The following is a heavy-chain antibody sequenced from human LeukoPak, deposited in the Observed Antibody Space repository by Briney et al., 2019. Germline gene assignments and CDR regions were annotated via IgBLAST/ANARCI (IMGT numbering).Heavy chain of an antibody. CDR2: ISGSGDST. J-gene: IGHJ4*02. CDR1: GFTFSSYA. CDR3: ANPGGGFRSGYYANYFDY. Sequence: GGSLRLSCAASGFTFSSYAMSWVRQAPGKGLEWVSAISGSGDSTYYADSVKGRFTISRDNSKNTLYLQMNSLRAEDTAVYYCANPGGGFRSGYYANYFDYWGQGTLVTVSS. D-gene: IGHD3-3*01. V-gene: IGHV3-23*01.